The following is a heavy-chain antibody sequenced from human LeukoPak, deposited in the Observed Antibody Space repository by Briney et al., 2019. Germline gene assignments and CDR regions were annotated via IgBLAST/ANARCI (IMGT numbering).Heavy chain of an antibody. CDR2: ISGSGGST. Sequence: GGSLRLSCAASGFTFSGYAMSWVRQAPGKGLEWVSAISGSGGSTYYADSVKGRFTISRDNSKNTLYLQMNSLRAEDTAVYYCAKVKYSVGATGYWGQGTLVTVSS. J-gene: IGHJ4*02. CDR3: AKVKYSVGATGY. D-gene: IGHD1-26*01. V-gene: IGHV3-23*01. CDR1: GFTFSGYA.